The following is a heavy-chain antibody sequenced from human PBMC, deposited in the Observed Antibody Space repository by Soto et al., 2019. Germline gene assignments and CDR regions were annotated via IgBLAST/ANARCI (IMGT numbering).Heavy chain of an antibody. D-gene: IGHD3-22*01. CDR2: ISGSGGST. CDR1: GFTFSSYA. V-gene: IGHV3-23*01. Sequence: SLRLSCAASGFTFSSYAMSWVRQAPGKGLEWVSAISGSGGSTYYADSVKGRFTISRDNSKNTLYLQMNSLRAEDTAVYYCAKSPNYYDSSGSFDYWGQGTLVTVSS. J-gene: IGHJ4*02. CDR3: AKSPNYYDSSGSFDY.